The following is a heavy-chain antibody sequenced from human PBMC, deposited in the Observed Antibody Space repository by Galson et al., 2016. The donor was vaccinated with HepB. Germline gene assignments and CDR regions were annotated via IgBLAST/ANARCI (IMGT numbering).Heavy chain of an antibody. CDR1: TFTFSDYS. CDR2: ISGRSSYI. J-gene: IGHJ6*03. CDR3: ARVSPVDYYYYMDV. Sequence: SLRLSCAASTFTFSDYSMNWVRQAPGKGLEWVSFISGRSSYIYYADSVEGRFTVSRDNANNSLYLQMNSLRAEDTAVYYCARVSPVDYYYYMDVWGRGTTVTVS. V-gene: IGHV3-21*01.